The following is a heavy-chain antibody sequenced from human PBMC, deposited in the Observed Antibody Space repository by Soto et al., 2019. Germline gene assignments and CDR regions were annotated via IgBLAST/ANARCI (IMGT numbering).Heavy chain of an antibody. D-gene: IGHD6-13*01. CDR3: ARTAAAGKYYYGVDV. CDR2: IYPGDSDT. Sequence: GESLKISCKGSGYSFTSYWIGWVRQMPGKGMKWMGIIYPGDSDTRYSPSFQGHVTISADKSISTAYLQWSSLKASDTAMYYCARTAAAGKYYYGVDVWGQGTTVTVSS. J-gene: IGHJ6*02. CDR1: GYSFTSYW. V-gene: IGHV5-51*01.